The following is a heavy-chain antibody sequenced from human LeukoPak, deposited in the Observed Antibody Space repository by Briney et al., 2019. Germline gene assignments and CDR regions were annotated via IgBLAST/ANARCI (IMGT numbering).Heavy chain of an antibody. V-gene: IGHV1-2*02. D-gene: IGHD6-19*01. CDR2: INPNSGGT. Sequence: ASVKVSCKASGYTFTGYYMYWVRQAPGQGLEWMGWINPNSGGTNYAQKFQGRVTMTRDTSISTAYMELSRLRSDDTAVYYCARYLAYSSGWSYTDWFDPWGQGTLVTVSS. J-gene: IGHJ5*02. CDR3: ARYLAYSSGWSYTDWFDP. CDR1: GYTFTGYY.